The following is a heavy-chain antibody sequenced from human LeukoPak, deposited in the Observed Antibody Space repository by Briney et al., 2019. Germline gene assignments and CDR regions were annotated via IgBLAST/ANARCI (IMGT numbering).Heavy chain of an antibody. CDR3: AKDRYSSGWYGDFDY. Sequence: GGSLRLSCAASGFTFSSYAMSWVRQAPGKGLDWVSAISGSGGNTYYADSVKGRFTISRDNSKNTVYLQMNSLRAEDTAVYYCAKDRYSSGWYGDFDYWGQGTLVTASS. D-gene: IGHD6-19*01. V-gene: IGHV3-23*01. J-gene: IGHJ4*02. CDR2: ISGSGGNT. CDR1: GFTFSSYA.